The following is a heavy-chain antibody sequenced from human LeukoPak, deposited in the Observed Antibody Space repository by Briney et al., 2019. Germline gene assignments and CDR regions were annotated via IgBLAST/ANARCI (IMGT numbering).Heavy chain of an antibody. Sequence: GGSLRLSCAASGFTFSGYSMNWVRLAPGKGLEWVSYIGSSGGTIDYTDSVKGRFTISRDNAKNSLYLQMNSLRAEDTAVYYCARDRNYYDSSGYYRYVDYWGQGTLVTVSS. D-gene: IGHD3-22*01. J-gene: IGHJ4*02. V-gene: IGHV3-48*01. CDR3: ARDRNYYDSSGYYRYVDY. CDR1: GFTFSGYS. CDR2: IGSSGGTI.